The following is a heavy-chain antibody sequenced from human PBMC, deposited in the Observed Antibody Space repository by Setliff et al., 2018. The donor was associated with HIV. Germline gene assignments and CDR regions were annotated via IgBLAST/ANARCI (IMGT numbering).Heavy chain of an antibody. CDR3: ARDWEAWADYYDTSGQAQYFQH. Sequence: ASVKVSCKASGYSFTSYYVRWVRQAPGQGLEWMGIINPSGGTTSYAQKFQGRVTMTRDTSTSTVYMELSSLRSEDTAVYYCARDWEAWADYYDTSGQAQYFQHWGQGTLVTVSS. CDR2: INPSGGTT. CDR1: GYSFTSYY. V-gene: IGHV1-46*01. D-gene: IGHD3-22*01. J-gene: IGHJ1*01.